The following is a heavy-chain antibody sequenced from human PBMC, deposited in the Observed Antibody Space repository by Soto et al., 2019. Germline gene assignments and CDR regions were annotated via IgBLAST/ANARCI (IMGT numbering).Heavy chain of an antibody. Sequence: EVQLVESGGGLVQPGGSLRLSCAASGFTFNTYDMNWVRQAPGKGLEWVSSITTSSAYIYYADSLKGRITISRDNAKNLLFLQMNSLRAEDTAVYYCVRSGTARLLRHSWFDTWGQGTLVTVSS. J-gene: IGHJ5*02. CDR2: ITTSSAYI. D-gene: IGHD2-21*01. V-gene: IGHV3-21*01. CDR1: GFTFNTYD. CDR3: VRSGTARLLRHSWFDT.